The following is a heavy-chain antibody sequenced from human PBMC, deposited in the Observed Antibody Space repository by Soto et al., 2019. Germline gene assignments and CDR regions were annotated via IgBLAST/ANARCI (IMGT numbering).Heavy chain of an antibody. Sequence: EVQLLESGGGLVQPGGSLRLSCAASGFTFSNYSMRWVRQAPGKGLEWVSGMNSGGRTYYADSVKGRFTISRDTSKNTLYLQMNSLRAEDSAVYYCARGSKDSYPGSRIFDFWGRGTLVTVSS. J-gene: IGHJ4*02. D-gene: IGHD3-10*01. V-gene: IGHV3-23*01. CDR2: MNSGGRT. CDR1: GFTFSNYS. CDR3: ARGSKDSYPGSRIFDF.